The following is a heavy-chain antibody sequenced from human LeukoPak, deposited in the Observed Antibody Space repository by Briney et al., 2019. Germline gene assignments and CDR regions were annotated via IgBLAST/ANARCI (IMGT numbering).Heavy chain of an antibody. D-gene: IGHD3-10*01. J-gene: IGHJ4*02. CDR3: ARVPVITMVRGVITSPFDY. CDR2: INPNSGGT. V-gene: IGHV1-2*02. Sequence: ASVKVSCKASGYTFTGYYMHWVRQAPGQGLEWMGWINPNSGGTNYAQKFQGRVTMTRDTSNSTAYMELSRLRSDDTAVYYCARVPVITMVRGVITSPFDYWGQGTLVTVSS. CDR1: GYTFTGYY.